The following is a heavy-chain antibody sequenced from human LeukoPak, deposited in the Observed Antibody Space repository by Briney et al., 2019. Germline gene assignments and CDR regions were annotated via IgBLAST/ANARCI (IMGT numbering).Heavy chain of an antibody. CDR1: DGSITSYY. CDR2: IYYSGST. V-gene: IGHV4-59*08. Sequence: SETLSLTCTVSDGSITSYYWNWIRQPPGKGLEWIGYIYYSGSTNYNPSLKSRVTISVDTSKNQFSLKLNSVTAADTAVYYCARPSRAGAWAFDIWGQGTMVTVSS. D-gene: IGHD1-26*01. CDR3: ARPSRAGAWAFDI. J-gene: IGHJ3*02.